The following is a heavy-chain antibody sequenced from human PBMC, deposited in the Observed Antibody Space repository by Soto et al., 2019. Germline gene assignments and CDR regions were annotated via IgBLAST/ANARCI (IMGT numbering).Heavy chain of an antibody. J-gene: IGHJ4*02. D-gene: IGHD1-7*01. CDR1: GYTFTTYY. V-gene: IGHV1-2*02. Sequence: GASVKISCKTSGYTFTTYYLHLVRQAPGQGLEWMGWIDPNSGVTKYAQKYQGRVTETRDTSISTTYMELSSLTSDDTAVYYCAKENFKFDSWGQGTLVTVSS. CDR3: AKENFKFDS. CDR2: IDPNSGVT.